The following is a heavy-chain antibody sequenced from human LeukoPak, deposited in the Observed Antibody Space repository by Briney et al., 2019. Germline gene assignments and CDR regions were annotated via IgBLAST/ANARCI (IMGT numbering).Heavy chain of an antibody. Sequence: QSGGSLRLSCAASGFTFSSYAMHWVRQAPGKGLEWVAVISYDGSNKYYADSVKGRFTISRDNSKNTLYLQMNSLRAEDTAVYYCARGASITMVRAPGNYRGQGTLVTVSS. J-gene: IGHJ4*02. CDR2: ISYDGSNK. CDR3: ARGASITMVRAPGNY. D-gene: IGHD3-10*01. CDR1: GFTFSSYA. V-gene: IGHV3-30*04.